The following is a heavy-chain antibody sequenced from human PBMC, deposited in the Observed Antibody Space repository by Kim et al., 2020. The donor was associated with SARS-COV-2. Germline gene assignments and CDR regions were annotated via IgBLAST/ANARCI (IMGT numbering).Heavy chain of an antibody. J-gene: IGHJ4*02. V-gene: IGHV1-69*13. CDR3: ARGGTFGFWSGYSYYFDY. D-gene: IGHD3-3*01. CDR2: IIPIFGTA. Sequence: SVKVSCKASGGTFSSYAISWVRQAPGQGLEWMGGIIPIFGTANYAQKFQGRVTITADESTSTAYMELSSLRSEDTAVYYCARGGTFGFWSGYSYYFDYWGQGTLVTVSS. CDR1: GGTFSSYA.